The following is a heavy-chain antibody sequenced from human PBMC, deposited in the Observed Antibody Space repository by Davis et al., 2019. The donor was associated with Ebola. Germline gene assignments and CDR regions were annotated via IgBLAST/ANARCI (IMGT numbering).Heavy chain of an antibody. CDR3: ARGVTGKYYFDS. Sequence: PSETLSLTCTVSGDSVSTGFYHWSWIWQPPGKALEYIGHIFYSGTTYYSPSLKSRVTISIDPYTNEFSLKVNSVTAADTAVYFCARGVTGKYYFDSWGQGTPVTVSS. J-gene: IGHJ4*02. CDR1: GDSVSTGFYH. D-gene: IGHD1-1*01. V-gene: IGHV4-61*01. CDR2: IFYSGTT.